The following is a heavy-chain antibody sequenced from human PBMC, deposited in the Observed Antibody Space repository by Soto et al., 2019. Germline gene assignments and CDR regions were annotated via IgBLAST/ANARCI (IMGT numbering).Heavy chain of an antibody. CDR2: IIPIFGTA. V-gene: IGHV1-69*01. D-gene: IGHD6-6*01. J-gene: IGHJ6*02. Sequence: QVQLVQSGAEVKKPGSSVKVSCKASGGTFSSYAISWVRQAPGQGLEWMGGIIPIFGTANYAQKFQGRVTITADESTSTAYMELSSLRSEDTAVYYCARVFHSSLSMYYYYGMDVWGQGTTVTVSS. CDR1: GGTFSSYA. CDR3: ARVFHSSLSMYYYYGMDV.